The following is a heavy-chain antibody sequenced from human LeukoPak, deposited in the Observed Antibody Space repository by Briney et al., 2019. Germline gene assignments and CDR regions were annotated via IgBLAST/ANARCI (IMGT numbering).Heavy chain of an antibody. D-gene: IGHD3-3*01. J-gene: IGHJ4*02. CDR1: GGSISTYY. Sequence: SETLSLTCTVSGGSISTYYWSWIRQPPGKGLEWIGEINHSGSTNYNPSLKSRVTISVDTSKNQFSLKLSSVTAADTAVYYCARAGGGYYDFWSGYCTPFFDYWGQGTLVTVSS. V-gene: IGHV4-34*01. CDR3: ARAGGGYYDFWSGYCTPFFDY. CDR2: INHSGST.